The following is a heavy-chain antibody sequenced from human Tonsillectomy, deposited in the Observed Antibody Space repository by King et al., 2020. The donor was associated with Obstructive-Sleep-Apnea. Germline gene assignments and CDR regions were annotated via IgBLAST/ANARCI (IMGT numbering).Heavy chain of an antibody. V-gene: IGHV2-5*01. CDR1: GFSLSTSGVG. Sequence: TLKESGPTLVKPTQTLTLTCTFSGFSLSTSGVGVGWIRQPPGNALEWPSLIYWNDDKRYSPSLKSRPTTTKDTSKNQVVLTMTNIDPVDTATYYCAHQRWLQSTPVFDYWGQGTLVTVSS. CDR3: AHQRWLQSTPVFDY. J-gene: IGHJ4*02. CDR2: IYWNDDK. D-gene: IGHD5-24*01.